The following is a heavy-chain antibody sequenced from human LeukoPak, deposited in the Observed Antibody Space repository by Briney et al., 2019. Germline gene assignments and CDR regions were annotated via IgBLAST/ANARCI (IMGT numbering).Heavy chain of an antibody. Sequence: SVKVSCRASGGTFSSYAISWVRQAPGQGLEWMGGIIPIFGTANYAQKFQGRVTITADESTSTAYMELSGLRSEDTAVYYCARAYDFWSGYYFIEFGYWGQGTLVTVSS. V-gene: IGHV1-69*13. J-gene: IGHJ4*02. CDR3: ARAYDFWSGYYFIEFGY. D-gene: IGHD3-3*01. CDR1: GGTFSSYA. CDR2: IIPIFGTA.